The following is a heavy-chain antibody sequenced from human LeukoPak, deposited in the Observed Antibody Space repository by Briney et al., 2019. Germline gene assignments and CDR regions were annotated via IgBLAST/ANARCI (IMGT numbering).Heavy chain of an antibody. CDR1: GDSISGYY. CDR2: IYSSGST. J-gene: IGHJ4*02. Sequence: PSETLSLTCTASGDSISGYYWGWIRQPAGKGLEWIGRIYSSGSTDFNPSLKSRVTMSVDTSKSQFSLTLNSVTAADTAVYFCAREASVETHSGYYYDYWGPGALVTVSS. CDR3: AREASVETHSGYYYDY. D-gene: IGHD4-23*01. V-gene: IGHV4-4*07.